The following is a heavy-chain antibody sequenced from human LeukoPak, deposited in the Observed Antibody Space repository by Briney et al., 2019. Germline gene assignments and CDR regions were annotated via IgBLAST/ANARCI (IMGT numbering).Heavy chain of an antibody. CDR2: ISAYNGNT. CDR1: GYTFTSNG. V-gene: IGHV1-18*01. CDR3: ARLQPFYYDSSGYYYKDY. J-gene: IGHJ4*02. Sequence: ASVKVSCKXSGYTFTSNGISWVRQAPRQGLEWMGRISAYNGNTNYSQKLQGRVTMTTDTSTSTAYMELRSLRSDDTAVYYCARLQPFYYDSSGYYYKDYWGQGTLVTVSS. D-gene: IGHD3-22*01.